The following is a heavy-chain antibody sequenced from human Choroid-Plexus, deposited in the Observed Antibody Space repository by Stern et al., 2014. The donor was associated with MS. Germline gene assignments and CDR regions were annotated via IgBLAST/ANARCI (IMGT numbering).Heavy chain of an antibody. CDR2: IWYDGSK. J-gene: IGHJ4*02. CDR1: GFSFSSFG. Sequence: VQLVESGGGVVQPGRPLRLACAASGFSFSSFGMHWVRQAPGKGLEWVALIWYDGSKDYADSVKGRFAISRDNSKNTLYLQMNSLRAEDTAVYYCAKDRQYLTFFFDFWGQGSLVAVSS. V-gene: IGHV3-30*18. CDR3: AKDRQYLTFFFDF. D-gene: IGHD2/OR15-2a*01.